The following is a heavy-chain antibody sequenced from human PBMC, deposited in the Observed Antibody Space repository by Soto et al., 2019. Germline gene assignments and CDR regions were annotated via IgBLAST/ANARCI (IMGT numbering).Heavy chain of an antibody. CDR3: VKDEGVCNTISCKDAFDY. CDR1: GFSFVDYA. D-gene: IGHD3-3*01. Sequence: EVQLAESGGGLVQPGRSLRLSREASGFSFVDYAMHWVRQVPGQGLEWVSGISWDGGYTGYADSVKGRFTISRDNAKKALYRQMNRLRVEDTALYYCVKDEGVCNTISCKDAFDYWGQGTKVTVS. J-gene: IGHJ3*01. V-gene: IGHV3-9*01. CDR2: ISWDGGYT.